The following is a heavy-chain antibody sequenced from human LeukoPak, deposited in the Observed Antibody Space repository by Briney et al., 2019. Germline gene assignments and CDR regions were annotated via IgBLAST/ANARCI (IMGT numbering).Heavy chain of an antibody. Sequence: GGSLRLSCAASGFILSTHGMHWGRQAPGKGLEWVSGMWHDGTREDYADSVKGRFTISRDLSKNTLNLQMNSLRVDDTAMFYCARDLSYGSLDFRGQGTLVTVSS. V-gene: IGHV3-33*01. CDR2: MWHDGTRE. D-gene: IGHD1-26*01. CDR3: ARDLSYGSLDF. CDR1: GFILSTHG. J-gene: IGHJ4*02.